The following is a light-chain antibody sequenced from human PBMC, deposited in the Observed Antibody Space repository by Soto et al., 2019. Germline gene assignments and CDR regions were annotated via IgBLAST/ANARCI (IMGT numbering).Light chain of an antibody. Sequence: EIVLTQSPGTLSLSPGERATLSCRASQSVSSGYLAWSQQKPGQAPRLLIYVASIRATGIPDRFSGSGSGTDFTLTISRLEPEDFAVYYCQQYGSSPLYTFGQGTKLEIK. CDR2: VAS. J-gene: IGKJ2*01. V-gene: IGKV3-20*01. CDR3: QQYGSSPLYT. CDR1: QSVSSGY.